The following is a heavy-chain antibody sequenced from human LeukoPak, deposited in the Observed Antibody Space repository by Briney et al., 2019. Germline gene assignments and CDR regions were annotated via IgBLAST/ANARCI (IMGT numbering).Heavy chain of an antibody. CDR2: INQDGSER. J-gene: IGHJ4*02. CDR3: ARDFESGHSQNY. D-gene: IGHD3-9*01. Sequence: GGSLRLSRAASGFTYTTYWMVWVRQAPGRGLEWVAHINQDGSERNYVDSVKGRFTVSRDNAKNSLLLQMNSLRVEDTAVYYGARDFESGHSQNYWGQGNLVTVSS. V-gene: IGHV3-7*01. CDR1: GFTYTTYW.